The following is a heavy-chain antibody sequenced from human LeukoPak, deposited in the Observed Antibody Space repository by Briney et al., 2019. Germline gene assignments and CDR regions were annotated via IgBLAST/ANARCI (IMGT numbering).Heavy chain of an antibody. CDR3: ARSATYYDILEYYFDY. Sequence: SDTLSLTCAVSGYSISSSNWWGWIRQPPGKGLEWIGYIYYSGSTYYNPSLKSRVTMSVDTSKNQFSLKLSSVTAVDTAVYYCARSATYYDILEYYFDYWGQGALVTVSS. D-gene: IGHD3-9*01. V-gene: IGHV4-28*01. CDR2: IYYSGST. CDR1: GYSISSSNW. J-gene: IGHJ4*02.